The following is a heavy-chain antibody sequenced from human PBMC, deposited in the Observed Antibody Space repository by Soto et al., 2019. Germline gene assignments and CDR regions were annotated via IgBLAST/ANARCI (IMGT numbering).Heavy chain of an antibody. J-gene: IGHJ4*01. CDR1: GDSVSSNSAG. D-gene: IGHD1-26*01. Sequence: PSQTLSLTCAITGDSVSSNSAGWSWVRQSPSRGLEWLGRTYYRSKWYYEYAVSVRGRITISPDTSKNQYSLQLNSVTPEDTAVYFCARGEQYSGRIFDYWGQGTLVTVYS. V-gene: IGHV6-1*01. CDR3: ARGEQYSGRIFDY. CDR2: TYYRSKWYY.